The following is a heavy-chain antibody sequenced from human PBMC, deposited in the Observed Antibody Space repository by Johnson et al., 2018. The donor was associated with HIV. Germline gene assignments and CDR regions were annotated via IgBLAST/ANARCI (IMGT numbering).Heavy chain of an antibody. J-gene: IGHJ3*02. CDR2: IKEDGSED. CDR3: ARDGVYSSPHDAFDI. Sequence: VQLVESGGGVVQPGRSLRLSCAASGFTFSSYGMHWVRQAPGKGLEWLANIKEDGSEDYYVDSLKGRFTISRDNAQNSVYLQMESLRAEDSAVYYCARDGVYSSPHDAFDIWGQGTMVTVSS. D-gene: IGHD6-13*01. CDR1: GFTFSSYG. V-gene: IGHV3-7*05.